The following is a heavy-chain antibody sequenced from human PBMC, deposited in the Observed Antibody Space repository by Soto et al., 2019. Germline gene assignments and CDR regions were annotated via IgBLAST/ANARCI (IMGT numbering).Heavy chain of an antibody. CDR3: ARGLVGGVAAAHATWFDP. J-gene: IGHJ5*02. CDR2: INHSGST. Sequence: PSETLSLTCAVYGGSFSGYYWSWIRQPPGKGLEWIGEINHSGSTNYNPSLKSRVTISVDTSKNQFSLKLSSVTAADTAVYYCARGLVGGVAAAHATWFDPWGQGTLVTVYS. CDR1: GGSFSGYY. V-gene: IGHV4-34*01. D-gene: IGHD6-13*01.